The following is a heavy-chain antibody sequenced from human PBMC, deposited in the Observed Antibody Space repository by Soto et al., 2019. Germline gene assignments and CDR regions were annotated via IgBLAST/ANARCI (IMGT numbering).Heavy chain of an antibody. V-gene: IGHV5-51*01. Sequence: EVQLVQSGAEVKKPGESLKISCKASGYNFNIYWIGWVRQKPGKGLEWMGIIYPGDSDTKYSPSFQGLVTISADMSSSTAYLQWSSLRASDTAMYYCVRQYIDNDYPGDHWGQGTLVTVSS. CDR2: IYPGDSDT. CDR1: GYNFNIYW. D-gene: IGHD5-12*01. CDR3: VRQYIDNDYPGDH. J-gene: IGHJ4*02.